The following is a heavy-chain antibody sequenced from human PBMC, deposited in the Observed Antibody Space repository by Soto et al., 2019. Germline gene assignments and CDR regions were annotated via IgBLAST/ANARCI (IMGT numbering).Heavy chain of an antibody. Sequence: QVQLVQSGSEVKKPGASVMLSCKASGYTFANYYMHWVRQAPGQGLEWMGIINPSGGSTNYAPKIQGRVTMTRVTYTSTVYMELSSLRSEDTAMYYCARVSYSGSSWFPFEYWGQGTLVTVS. J-gene: IGHJ4*02. CDR3: ARVSYSGSSWFPFEY. V-gene: IGHV1-46*01. CDR2: INPSGGST. D-gene: IGHD6-13*01. CDR1: GYTFANYY.